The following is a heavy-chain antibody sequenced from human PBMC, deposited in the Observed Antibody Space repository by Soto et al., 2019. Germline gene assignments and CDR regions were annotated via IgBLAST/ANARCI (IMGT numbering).Heavy chain of an antibody. CDR3: VSDRGYGHAAVPYS. J-gene: IGHJ4*02. D-gene: IGHD2-15*01. CDR1: GFAFSSYG. V-gene: IGHV3-30*03. CDR2: ISYDGSLQ. Sequence: QAQLVESGGGVVQPGRSLRLSCAASGFAFSSYGMHWVRQAPGTGLEWVAVISYDGSLQHYADSVKGRFTISRDNSKNMVLLQMGSLRAEETAVDYCVSDRGYGHAAVPYSWGQGTLVSVSS.